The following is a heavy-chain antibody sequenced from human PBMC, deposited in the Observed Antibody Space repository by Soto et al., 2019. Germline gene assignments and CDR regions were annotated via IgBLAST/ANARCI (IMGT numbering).Heavy chain of an antibody. CDR2: IYYSGST. J-gene: IGHJ5*02. V-gene: IGHV4-39*01. Sequence: SETLSRTCTVSGGSISSSSYYWGWIRQPPGKGLEWIGSIYYSGSTYYNPSLKSRVTISVDTSKNQFSLKLSSVTAADTAVYYCARLRGGWFDPWGQGTLVTVSS. CDR3: ARLRGGWFDP. CDR1: GGSISSSSYY.